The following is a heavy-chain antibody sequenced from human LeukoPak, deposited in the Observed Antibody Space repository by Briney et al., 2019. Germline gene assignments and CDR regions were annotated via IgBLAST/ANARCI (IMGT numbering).Heavy chain of an antibody. J-gene: IGHJ3*02. D-gene: IGHD1-7*01. Sequence: PSETLSLTCTVSGGSISSYYWSWIRQPPGKGLEWIGYIYYSGSTKYNPSLKSRVTISLNTSKNQFSLKLSSVTSADTAVYYCARDGTTTAFDIWGQGTMVTVSS. V-gene: IGHV4-59*01. CDR3: ARDGTTTAFDI. CDR1: GGSISSYY. CDR2: IYYSGST.